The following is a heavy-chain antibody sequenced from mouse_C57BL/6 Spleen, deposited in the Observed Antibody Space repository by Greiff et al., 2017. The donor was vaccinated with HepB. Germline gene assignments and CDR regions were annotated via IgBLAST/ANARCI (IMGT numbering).Heavy chain of an antibody. CDR3: ARGDYDAMDY. CDR1: GFTFTDYY. V-gene: IGHV7-3*01. Sequence: EVKLMESGGGLVQPGGSLSLSCAASGFTFTDYYMSWVHQPPGKALEWLGFIRNKANGYTTEYSASVKGRFTISRDNSQSILYLQMNALRAEDSATYYCARGDYDAMDYWGQGTSVTVSS. CDR2: IRNKANGYTT. J-gene: IGHJ4*01.